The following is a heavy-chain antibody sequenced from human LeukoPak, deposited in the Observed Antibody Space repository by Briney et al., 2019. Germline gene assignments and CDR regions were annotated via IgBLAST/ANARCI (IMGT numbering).Heavy chain of an antibody. D-gene: IGHD1-1*01. Sequence: GGSLRLSCAASGFTFSIYWMSWMRQAPGKGLEWVANIKYDGNEEYYVDSVKGRFTISRDNAKNSLYLQLNSLRVEDTAVYYCKSGGAAPGSFDYRGQGTLVTVSP. CDR1: GFTFSIYW. V-gene: IGHV3-7*01. J-gene: IGHJ4*02. CDR2: IKYDGNEE. CDR3: KSGGAAPGSFDY.